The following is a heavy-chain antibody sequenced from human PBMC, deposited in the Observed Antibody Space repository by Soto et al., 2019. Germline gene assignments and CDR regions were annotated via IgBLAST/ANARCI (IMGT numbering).Heavy chain of an antibody. D-gene: IGHD6-19*01. J-gene: IGHJ4*02. CDR3: ARVPLIAVAGN. CDR1: GFTVSSHY. CDR2: IYSGGST. Sequence: EVQLVESGGGLVQPGGSLRLSCAASGFTVSSHYMSWVRQAPGKGLEWVSVIYSGGSTYYADSVKGRFTISRHNSKNTLYLQMHSLRAEDTAVYYCARVPLIAVAGNWGQGTLVTVSS. V-gene: IGHV3-53*04.